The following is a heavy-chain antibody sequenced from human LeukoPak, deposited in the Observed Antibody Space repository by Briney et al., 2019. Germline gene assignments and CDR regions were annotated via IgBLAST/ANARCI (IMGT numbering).Heavy chain of an antibody. Sequence: KPSETLSLTCTVSGGSISSSGYYWGWIRQPPGKGLEWIGNIYYVGSTYYNPSLKSRVTISVDTSKNQFSLKLSSVTAADTAVYYCAKVYKHYYYYMDVWGKGTTVTVSS. CDR2: IYYVGST. V-gene: IGHV4-39*07. J-gene: IGHJ6*03. CDR1: GGSISSSGYY. D-gene: IGHD1-14*01. CDR3: AKVYKHYYYYMDV.